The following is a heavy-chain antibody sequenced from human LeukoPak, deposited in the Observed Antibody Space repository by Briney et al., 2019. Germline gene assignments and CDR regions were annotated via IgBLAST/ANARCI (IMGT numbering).Heavy chain of an antibody. Sequence: GGSLRLSCAASGFTFSSYGMHWVRQAPGKGLEWVAVIWYDGSNKYYADSVKGRFTISRDNAKKSLYLQMSNLRAEDTAVYFCARGGGLDVWGQGATVTVSS. CDR3: ARGGGLDV. J-gene: IGHJ6*02. CDR1: GFTFSSYG. D-gene: IGHD3-16*01. CDR2: IWYDGSNK. V-gene: IGHV3-33*03.